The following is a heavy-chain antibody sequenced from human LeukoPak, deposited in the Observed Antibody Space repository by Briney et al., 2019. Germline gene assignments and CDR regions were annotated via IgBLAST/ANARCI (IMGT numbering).Heavy chain of an antibody. CDR1: GFTFSSYW. J-gene: IGHJ1*01. CDR2: IKSDGST. Sequence: GGSLRLSCAASGFTFSSYWMHWVRQAPGKGLVWVSRIKSDGSTNYADSVKGRFTISRDNAKNTVSLQMNSLRAEDTAVYYCARTPSETGGYYPEYFRHWGQGTLVTVSS. D-gene: IGHD3-22*01. V-gene: IGHV3-74*01. CDR3: ARTPSETGGYYPEYFRH.